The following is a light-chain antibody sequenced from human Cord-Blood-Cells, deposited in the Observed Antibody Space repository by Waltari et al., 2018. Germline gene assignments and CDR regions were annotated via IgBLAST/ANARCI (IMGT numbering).Light chain of an antibody. Sequence: DIQMTQSPSSLSASVGDRVTITCRASQSISSYLNWYQQKPGKAPKLLIYAASSLQSGVTSRFSGSGSVTDFTLTISSLQPEDFATYYCQQSYSTPPLTFGGGTKVEIK. J-gene: IGKJ4*01. CDR1: QSISSY. CDR3: QQSYSTPPLT. V-gene: IGKV1-39*01. CDR2: AAS.